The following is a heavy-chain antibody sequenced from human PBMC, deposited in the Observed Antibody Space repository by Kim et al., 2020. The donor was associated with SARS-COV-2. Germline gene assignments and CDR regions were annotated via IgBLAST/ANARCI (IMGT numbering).Heavy chain of an antibody. Sequence: DARKGRFTLSRDNSKNTLYLKMNSLRDEDTAVYYCAKSYGEYYYYYGLDVWGQGTTVSVSS. J-gene: IGHJ6*02. CDR3: AKSYGEYYYYYGLDV. D-gene: IGHD5-18*01. V-gene: IGHV3-23*01.